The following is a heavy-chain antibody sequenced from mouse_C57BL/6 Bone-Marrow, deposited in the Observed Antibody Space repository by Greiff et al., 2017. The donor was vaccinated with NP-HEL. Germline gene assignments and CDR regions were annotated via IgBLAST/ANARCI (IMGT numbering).Heavy chain of an antibody. D-gene: IGHD3-2*02. J-gene: IGHJ4*01. CDR2: IYPGDGDT. CDR1: GYAFSSYW. V-gene: IGHV1-80*01. Sequence: QVHVKQSGAELVKPGASVKISCKASGYAFSSYWMNWVKQRPGKGLEWIGQIYPGDGDTNYNGKFKGKATLTADKSSSTAYMQLSSLTSEDSAVYFCARYTPPLDSSVLYYAMDYWGQGTSVTVSS. CDR3: ARYTPPLDSSVLYYAMDY.